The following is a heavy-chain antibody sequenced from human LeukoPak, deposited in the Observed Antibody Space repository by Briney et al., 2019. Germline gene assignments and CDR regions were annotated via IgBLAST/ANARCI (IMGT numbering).Heavy chain of an antibody. CDR1: GFAFSLYW. CDR2: ISGSGDST. CDR3: AKASPHNYGSGSYYLNPVDP. V-gene: IGHV3-23*01. Sequence: GGSLRLSCAASGFAFSLYWMTWVRQAPGKGLEWVSAISGSGDSTYYADSVKGRFTISRDNSKNTLYLQMNSLRAEDTAVYYCAKASPHNYGSGSYYLNPVDPWGQGTLVTVSS. J-gene: IGHJ5*02. D-gene: IGHD3-10*01.